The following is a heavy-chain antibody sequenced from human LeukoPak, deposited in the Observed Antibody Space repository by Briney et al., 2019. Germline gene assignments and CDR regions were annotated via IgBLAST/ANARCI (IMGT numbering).Heavy chain of an antibody. CDR2: MNPNSGNT. D-gene: IGHD6-13*01. CDR1: GYTFTSYD. CDR3: ARVSAAAAGFVDY. J-gene: IGHJ4*02. Sequence: ASVKVSRKASGYTFTSYDINWVRQATGQGLEWMGWMNPNSGNTGYAQKFQGRVTMTRNTSISTAYMELSSLRSEDTAVYYCARVSAAAAGFVDYWGQGTLVTVSS. V-gene: IGHV1-8*01.